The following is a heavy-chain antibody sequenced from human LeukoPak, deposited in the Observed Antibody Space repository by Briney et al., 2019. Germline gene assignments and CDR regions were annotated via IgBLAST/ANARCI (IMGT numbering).Heavy chain of an antibody. D-gene: IGHD2-21*02. J-gene: IGHJ4*02. CDR3: AKDLGGRIVVVTAILFGIGFDY. Sequence: GGSLRLSCAASGFTFSSHWMHWVRQAPGKGLVWVSRINSDGSSISYADSVKGRFTISRDNAKNTLYLQMNSLRAEDTAVYYCAKDLGGRIVVVTAILFGIGFDYWGQGTLVTVSS. CDR1: GFTFSSHW. CDR2: INSDGSSI. V-gene: IGHV3-74*01.